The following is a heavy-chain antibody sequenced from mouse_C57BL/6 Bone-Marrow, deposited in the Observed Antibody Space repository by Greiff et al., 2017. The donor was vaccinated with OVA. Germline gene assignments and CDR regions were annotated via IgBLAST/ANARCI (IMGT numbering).Heavy chain of an antibody. Sequence: EVHLVESGGGLVKPGGSLKLSCAASGFTFSSYAMSWVRQTPEKRLEWVATISDGGSYTYYPDNVKGRFTISRDNAKNNLYLQMGHLKSEDTAMYYCAREDDGYWGQGTTLTVSS. CDR3: AREDDGY. D-gene: IGHD2-3*01. J-gene: IGHJ2*01. V-gene: IGHV5-4*01. CDR1: GFTFSSYA. CDR2: ISDGGSYT.